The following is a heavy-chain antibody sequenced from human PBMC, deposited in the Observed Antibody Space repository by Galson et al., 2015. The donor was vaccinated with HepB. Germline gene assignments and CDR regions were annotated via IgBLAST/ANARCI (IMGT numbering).Heavy chain of an antibody. CDR1: GFTFSSYA. CDR2: ISYDGSNK. Sequence: SLRLSCAASGFTFSSYAMHWVRQAPGKGLEWVAVISYDGSNKYYADSVKGRFTISRDNSKNTLYLQMNSLRAEDTAVYYCARSSGWHPSYYYYYYMDVWGKGTTVTVSS. D-gene: IGHD6-19*01. CDR3: ARSSGWHPSYYYYYYMDV. V-gene: IGHV3-30-3*01. J-gene: IGHJ6*03.